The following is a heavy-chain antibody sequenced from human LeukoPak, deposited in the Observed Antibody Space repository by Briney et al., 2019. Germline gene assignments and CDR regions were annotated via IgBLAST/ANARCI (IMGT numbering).Heavy chain of an antibody. CDR3: ARDHLGVRGVLGY. CDR1: GFTFSSYS. J-gene: IGHJ4*02. V-gene: IGHV3-21*01. D-gene: IGHD3-10*01. CDR2: ISSSSSYI. Sequence: GGSLRLSCAASGFTFSSYSMNWVRQAPGKGLEWVSSISSSSSYIYYADSVKGRFTISRDNAKNSLYLQMNSLRAEDTAVYYCARDHLGVRGVLGYWGQGTLVTVSS.